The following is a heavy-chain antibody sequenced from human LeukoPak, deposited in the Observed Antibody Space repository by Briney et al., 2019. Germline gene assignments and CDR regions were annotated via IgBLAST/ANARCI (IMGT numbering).Heavy chain of an antibody. V-gene: IGHV4-59*01. J-gene: IGHJ6*03. CDR1: GCSISSYY. Sequence: SETLSLTCTVSGCSISSYYWSWIRQPPGKGLEWIGYIYYSGSTNYNPSLKSRVTISVDTSKTQFSLKLSSVTAADTAVYYCASSEGYYYYYYMDVWGKGTTVTVSS. CDR3: ASSEGYYYYYYMDV. CDR2: IYYSGST.